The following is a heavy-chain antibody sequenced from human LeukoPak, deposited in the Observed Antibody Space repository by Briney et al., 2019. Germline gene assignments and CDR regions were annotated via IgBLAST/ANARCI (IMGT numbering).Heavy chain of an antibody. CDR3: GRGMRDYYGFDY. D-gene: IGHD3-10*01. CDR2: IKSKTDGGTT. V-gene: IGHV3-15*05. CDR1: GFTFNNAW. J-gene: IGHJ4*02. Sequence: GGSLRLSCAASGFTFNNAWMTWVRQAPGKGLAWVGRIKSKTDGGTTDYAAPVKGRFTISRDNAKNTLYLQMKSLTVEDTAVYYCGRGMRDYYGFDYWGQGILVTVSS.